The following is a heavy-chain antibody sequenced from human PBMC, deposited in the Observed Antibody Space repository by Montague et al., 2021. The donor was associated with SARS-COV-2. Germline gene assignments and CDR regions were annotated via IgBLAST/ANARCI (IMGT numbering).Heavy chain of an antibody. CDR2: TYYRSKWYN. J-gene: IGHJ6*02. Sequence: CAISGDSVSRNSAAWHWIRQSPSRGLEWLGRTYYRSKWYNDYALSVKSRITINPDTSKNQFSLRLSSVTAADTAVYYCARVGRQQLVRLSGMDVWGQGTTVTVSS. D-gene: IGHD6-13*01. CDR3: ARVGRQQLVRLSGMDV. CDR1: GDSVSRNSAA. V-gene: IGHV6-1*01.